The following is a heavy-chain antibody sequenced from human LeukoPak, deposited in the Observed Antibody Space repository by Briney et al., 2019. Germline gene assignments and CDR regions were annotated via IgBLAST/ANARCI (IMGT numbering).Heavy chain of an antibody. CDR1: GFTFSSYA. CDR3: AKDFEYSSSWYDGGIDY. CDR2: ISGSGGST. Sequence: GGSLRLSCAASGFTFSSYAMYWVRQAPGKGLEWVSAISGSGGSTYYADSVKGRFTISRDNSKNTLYLQMNSLRAEDTAVYYCAKDFEYSSSWYDGGIDYWGQGTLVTVSS. V-gene: IGHV3-23*01. J-gene: IGHJ4*02. D-gene: IGHD6-13*01.